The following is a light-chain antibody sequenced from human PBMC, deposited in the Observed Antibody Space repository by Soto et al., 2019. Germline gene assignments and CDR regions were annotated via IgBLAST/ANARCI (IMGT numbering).Light chain of an antibody. CDR1: QSISSY. Sequence: DIQMTQSPSSLSASVGDRVTITCRASQSISSYLNWYQQKPGKAPKLLIYAASSLQSGVPSRFSGSGSGTDFTLTISSLQPEDFATYYCQQSYSTPLTFGPGTKVDNK. CDR3: QQSYSTPLT. V-gene: IGKV1-39*01. CDR2: AAS. J-gene: IGKJ3*01.